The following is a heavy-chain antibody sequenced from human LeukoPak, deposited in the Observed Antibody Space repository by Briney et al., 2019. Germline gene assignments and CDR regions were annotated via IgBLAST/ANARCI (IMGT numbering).Heavy chain of an antibody. Sequence: WIRQPPGKGLEWIGSIYYNGNTYYGPSLQSRVTISVDTSKNQFSLKLTSVTAADTAVYYCASGQNYCSGGTCYFFDYWGQGTLVTVSS. J-gene: IGHJ4*02. V-gene: IGHV4-39*01. D-gene: IGHD2-15*01. CDR3: ASGQNYCSGGTCYFFDY. CDR2: IYYNGNT.